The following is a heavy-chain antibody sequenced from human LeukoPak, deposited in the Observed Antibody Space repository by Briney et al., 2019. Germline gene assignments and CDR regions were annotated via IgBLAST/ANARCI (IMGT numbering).Heavy chain of an antibody. CDR2: IYSDSGGT. D-gene: IGHD3-10*01. V-gene: IGHV1-2*02. CDR1: GYTFTDYY. Sequence: ASLKVSCKTSGYTFTDYYMHWVRQAPGHGLEWMGWIYSDSGGTNYAQKFQGRVTMTRDTSISTAYMGLSRLTSDDTAVYYCARGRSDYYLDSWGQGTLVTVSS. CDR3: ARGRSDYYLDS. J-gene: IGHJ4*02.